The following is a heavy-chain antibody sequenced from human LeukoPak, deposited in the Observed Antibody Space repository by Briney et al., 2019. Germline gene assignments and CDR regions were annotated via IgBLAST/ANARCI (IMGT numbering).Heavy chain of an antibody. CDR2: ISGSGGNT. J-gene: IGHJ6*03. D-gene: IGHD1-26*01. Sequence: GGSLRLSCADSGFTFSSYAMSWVRQAPGKGLEWVSAISGSGGNTYYVDSVKGRFTISRDNSKNTLYLQMNSLRAEDTAVYYCAKALSWGESYPYYYYYYMDVWGKGTTVTVSS. CDR3: AKALSWGESYPYYYYYYMDV. V-gene: IGHV3-23*01. CDR1: GFTFSSYA.